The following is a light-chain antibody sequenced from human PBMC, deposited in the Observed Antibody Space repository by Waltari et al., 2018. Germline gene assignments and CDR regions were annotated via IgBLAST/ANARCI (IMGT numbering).Light chain of an antibody. Sequence: DIVMTQSPLSLLVTPGEPASISCRSSQSLLHSNGYTYLDWYLQQPGQSPQLLIYLGSNRASGVPDRFSGSGSGTDFTLKISRVEAEDVGVYYCMQALQSPTFGQGTKLEIK. CDR2: LGS. CDR3: MQALQSPT. CDR1: QSLLHSNGYTY. V-gene: IGKV2-28*01. J-gene: IGKJ2*01.